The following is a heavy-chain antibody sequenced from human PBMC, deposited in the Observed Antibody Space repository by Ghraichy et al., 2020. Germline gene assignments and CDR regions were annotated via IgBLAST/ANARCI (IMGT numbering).Heavy chain of an antibody. D-gene: IGHD2-15*01. CDR1: GFTFDDYA. Sequence: GGSLRLSCAASGFTFDDYAMHWVRQAPGKGLEWVSLISWDGSTTYYADSVKGRFTISRDNTKNSLYLQMNSLRAEDTALYFCAKYLESIGYCSGGGCYSFVYYCCPKTLVTVSS. J-gene: IGHJ4*02. V-gene: IGHV3-43D*03. CDR3: AKYLESIGYCSGGGCYSFVYY. CDR2: ISWDGSTT.